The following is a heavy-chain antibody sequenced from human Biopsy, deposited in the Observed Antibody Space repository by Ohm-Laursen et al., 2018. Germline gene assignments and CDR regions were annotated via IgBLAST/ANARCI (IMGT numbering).Heavy chain of an antibody. Sequence: GTLSLTWSVSGGSIISYYWTWIRQPPGKGLEWIGHVYNGGITNYNPSLKSRVTISKDTSKNQFSLQVNSVTAADTAAYYCARTPRDSFWSGSYKRGLWFDPWGQGTLVIVSS. CDR2: VYNGGIT. CDR1: GGSIISYY. J-gene: IGHJ5*02. D-gene: IGHD3-3*01. V-gene: IGHV4-59*01. CDR3: ARTPRDSFWSGSYKRGLWFDP.